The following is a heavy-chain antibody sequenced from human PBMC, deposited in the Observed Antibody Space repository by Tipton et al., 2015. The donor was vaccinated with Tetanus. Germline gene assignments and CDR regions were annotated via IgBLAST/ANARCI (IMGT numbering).Heavy chain of an antibody. V-gene: IGHV5-51*01. D-gene: IGHD3-22*01. CDR2: IYPGDSDT. Sequence: QLVQSGAEVKKPGESLKISCKGSGYSFTSYWIGWVRQMPGKGLEWMGIIYPGDSDTRYSPSFQGQVTISADKSISTAYLQWSSLKASDPAMYYCARRYDSSGYYYASFDYWGQGTLVTVSS. J-gene: IGHJ4*02. CDR3: ARRYDSSGYYYASFDY. CDR1: GYSFTSYW.